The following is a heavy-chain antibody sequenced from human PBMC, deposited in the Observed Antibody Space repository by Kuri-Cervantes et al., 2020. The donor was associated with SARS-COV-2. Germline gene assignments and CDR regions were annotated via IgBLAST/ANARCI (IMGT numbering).Heavy chain of an antibody. V-gene: IGHV1-18*04. Sequence: ASEKVSCKASGYTFTSYGISWVRQAPGQGLEWMGWISAYNGNTNYAQKLQGRVTMTTDTSTSTAYMELRSLRSDDTAVYYCARHTAMTTLYGWFDPWGQGNLVTVSS. J-gene: IGHJ5*02. CDR1: GYTFTSYG. CDR3: ARHTAMTTLYGWFDP. CDR2: ISAYNGNT. D-gene: IGHD4-11*01.